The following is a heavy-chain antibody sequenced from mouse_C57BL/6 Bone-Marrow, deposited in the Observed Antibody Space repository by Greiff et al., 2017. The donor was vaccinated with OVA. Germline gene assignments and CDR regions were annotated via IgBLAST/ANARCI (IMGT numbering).Heavy chain of an antibody. CDR3: ARRGYWYFDV. CDR1: GYTFTSYD. CDR2: IYPRDGSN. J-gene: IGHJ1*03. V-gene: IGHV1-85*01. Sequence: VKLQESGPELVKPGASVKLSCKASGYTFTSYDINWVKQRPGQGLEWIGWIYPRDGSNKYNEKFKGKATLTVDTSSSTAYMELHSLTSEDSAVYFCARRGYWYFDVWGTGTTVTVSS.